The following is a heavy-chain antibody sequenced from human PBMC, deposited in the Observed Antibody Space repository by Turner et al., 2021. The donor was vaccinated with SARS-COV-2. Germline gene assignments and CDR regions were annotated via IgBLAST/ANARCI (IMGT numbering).Heavy chain of an antibody. J-gene: IGHJ4*02. CDR2: FSGYNDNI. D-gene: IGHD6-19*01. CDR1: GYPFTSYA. Sequence: QVYLVQAGPEVKKLGAAVKVFCKASGYPFTSYAISWVRQAPGHGLEWMGKFSGYNDNIMYEQKVQGRATMTKDASTNTAFMELRSLRSDETAVYFCASGDTSGLFDYWGQGTLVTVSS. CDR3: ASGDTSGLFDY. V-gene: IGHV1-18*04.